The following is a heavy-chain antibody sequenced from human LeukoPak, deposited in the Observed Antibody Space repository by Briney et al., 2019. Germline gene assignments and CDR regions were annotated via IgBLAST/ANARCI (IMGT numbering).Heavy chain of an antibody. Sequence: ASVKVSCKASGYTFTDYYMHWVRQAPGQGLEWMGWIDLNSGGTHLAQEFQGRVTMTRDTSISTAYMELSRLRSDDTAMYYCANIQKWLPYWGQGTLVTVSS. J-gene: IGHJ4*02. CDR2: IDLNSGGT. CDR3: ANIQKWLPY. CDR1: GYTFTDYY. D-gene: IGHD5-18*01. V-gene: IGHV1-2*02.